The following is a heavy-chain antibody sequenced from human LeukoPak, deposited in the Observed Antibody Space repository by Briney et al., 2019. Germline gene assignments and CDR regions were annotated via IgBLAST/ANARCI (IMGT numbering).Heavy chain of an antibody. CDR3: ASRAAAGTFGLFFFDY. CDR1: GGSISSSSYY. V-gene: IGHV4-39*01. J-gene: IGHJ4*02. Sequence: SETLSLTCTVSGGSISSSSYYWGWIRQPPGKGLEWIGSIYYSGSTYYNPSLKSRVTISVDTSKNQFSLKLSSVTAADTAVYYCASRAAAGTFGLFFFDYWGQGTLVTVSS. D-gene: IGHD6-13*01. CDR2: IYYSGST.